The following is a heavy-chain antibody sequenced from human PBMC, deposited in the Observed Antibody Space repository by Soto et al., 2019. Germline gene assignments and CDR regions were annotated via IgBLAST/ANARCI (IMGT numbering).Heavy chain of an antibody. CDR1: GGSISSSNW. V-gene: IGHV4-4*02. Sequence: QVQLQESGPGLVKPSGTLSLTCAVSGGSISSSNWWSWVRQPPGKGLEWIGEIYYRGTTNYNPSLKSRVSISVDTSKDQFSLIVSSVTAADTAVYFCARERRRYGSGWSVPNRPRDVYGMDVWGKGTTVIVSS. CDR3: ARERRRYGSGWSVPNRPRDVYGMDV. CDR2: IYYRGTT. J-gene: IGHJ6*04. D-gene: IGHD6-13*01.